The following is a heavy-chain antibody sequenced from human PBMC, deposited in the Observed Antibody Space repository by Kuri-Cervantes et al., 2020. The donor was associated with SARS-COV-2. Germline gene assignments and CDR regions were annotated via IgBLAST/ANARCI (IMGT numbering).Heavy chain of an antibody. CDR2: ISSTSTSI. CDR3: ARDLGSSSWHIDY. Sequence: GESLKISCAASGFTFSAYTMNWVRQAPGKGLEWVSSISSTSTSISYADSLKGRFTISRDNAENSVFLQMNSLRAEDTAVYYCARDLGSSSWHIDYWGQGTLVTVSS. D-gene: IGHD6-13*01. V-gene: IGHV3-21*01. CDR1: GFTFSAYT. J-gene: IGHJ4*02.